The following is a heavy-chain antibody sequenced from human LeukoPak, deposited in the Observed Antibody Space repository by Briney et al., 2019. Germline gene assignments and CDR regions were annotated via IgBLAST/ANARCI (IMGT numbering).Heavy chain of an antibody. J-gene: IGHJ4*02. CDR1: GFTFSSYE. Sequence: PGGSLRLSCAASGFTFSSYEMSWVRQGPGKGLEWVSYISNSGSTIYYADSVKGRFTISRDNAKSSLYLQMNSLRAEDTAVYYCARVVSSGLSIDYWGQGTLVTVSS. D-gene: IGHD6-19*01. V-gene: IGHV3-48*03. CDR2: ISNSGSTI. CDR3: ARVVSSGLSIDY.